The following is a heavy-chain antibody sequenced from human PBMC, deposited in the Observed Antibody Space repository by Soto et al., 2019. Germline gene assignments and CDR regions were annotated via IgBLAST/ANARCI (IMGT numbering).Heavy chain of an antibody. CDR2: INPSRGST. CDR3: ARGGSVVVVTDGFDH. J-gene: IGHJ4*02. Sequence: QVQVVQSGAEVKKPGASVKVSCKASGDTFTSFYLHLVRQAPGQGLEWMGRINPSRGSTSYAQRFQCRVTVTRDTYTSPVYIELSSLRSDDTAVYYGARGGSVVVVTDGFDHWGQGTLVTVGS. D-gene: IGHD2-21*02. CDR1: GDTFTSFY. V-gene: IGHV1-46*01.